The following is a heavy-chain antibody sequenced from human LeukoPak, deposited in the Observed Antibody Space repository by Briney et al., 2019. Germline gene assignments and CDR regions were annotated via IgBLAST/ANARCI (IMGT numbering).Heavy chain of an antibody. D-gene: IGHD6-19*01. CDR3: ARGLYSSSDGAFDI. CDR1: AFTFNMYA. CDR2: ISGSGGAT. J-gene: IGHJ3*02. V-gene: IGHV3-23*01. Sequence: GGSLRLPCAASAFTFNMYAMAWVRQAPGKGLEWVSGISGSGGATYYADSVRGRFTISRDNSNNTLYLQMHSLRAEDTALYYCARGLYSSSDGAFDIWGQGTMVTYSS.